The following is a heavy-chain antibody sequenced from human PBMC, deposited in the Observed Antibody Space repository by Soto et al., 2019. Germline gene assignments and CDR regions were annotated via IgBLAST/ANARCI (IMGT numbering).Heavy chain of an antibody. V-gene: IGHV3-23*01. CDR2: ISGSGSTI. D-gene: IGHD3-22*01. CDR3: AKVFYYYDSSGYYYFDY. J-gene: IGHJ4*02. CDR1: GFTFSSYA. Sequence: GGTLRLSCAASGFTFSSYAVSWVRQAPGKGPEWISSISGSGSTIYYADSVKGRFTISRDNSKNTLYLQMSSLRAEDTAVYYCAKVFYYYDSSGYYYFDYWGQGTLVTVSS.